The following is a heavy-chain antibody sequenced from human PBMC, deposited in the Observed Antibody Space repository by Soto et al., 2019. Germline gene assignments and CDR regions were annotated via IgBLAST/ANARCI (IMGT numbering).Heavy chain of an antibody. CDR1: NGSINSAGHF. D-gene: IGHD3-10*01. CDR3: ARGFGGASLDYFDF. Sequence: PSETLSLTCSVSNGSINSAGHFWSWLRQHPGKGLEWLGYIYYTGSTYYNPALQRRAVFSIDTSKTRFSLKLTSVTAADTAVYYCARGFGGASLDYFDFWGQGTTVTVSS. V-gene: IGHV4-31*03. J-gene: IGHJ4*03. CDR2: IYYTGST.